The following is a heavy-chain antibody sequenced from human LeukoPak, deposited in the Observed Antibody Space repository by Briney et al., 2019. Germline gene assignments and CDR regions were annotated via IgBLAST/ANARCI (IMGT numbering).Heavy chain of an antibody. Sequence: ASVKVSCKASGYTFTNYDINWVRQAPGQGLEWMGWINPNSGGTNYAQKFQGRVTMTRDTSISTAYMELSRLRSDDTAVYYCARGDASAADDYWGQGTLVTVSS. CDR2: INPNSGGT. CDR3: ARGDASAADDY. J-gene: IGHJ4*02. V-gene: IGHV1-2*02. D-gene: IGHD2-2*01. CDR1: GYTFTNYD.